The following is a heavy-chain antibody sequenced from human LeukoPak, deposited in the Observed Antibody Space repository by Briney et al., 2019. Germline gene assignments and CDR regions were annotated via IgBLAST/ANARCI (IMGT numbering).Heavy chain of an antibody. Sequence: SETLSLTCTGSGGSISSYYWSWIRQPPGKGLEWIGYIYYSGSTNYNPSLKSRVTISVDTSKNQFSLKLSSVTAADTAVYYCARGVGDTWGADYWGQGTLVTVSS. V-gene: IGHV4-59*01. CDR1: GGSISSYY. D-gene: IGHD1-26*01. CDR2: IYYSGST. CDR3: ARGVGDTWGADY. J-gene: IGHJ4*02.